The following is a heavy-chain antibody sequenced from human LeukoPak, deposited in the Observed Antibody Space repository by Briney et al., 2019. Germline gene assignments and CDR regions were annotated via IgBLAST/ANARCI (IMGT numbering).Heavy chain of an antibody. CDR3: ARGSGDY. J-gene: IGHJ4*02. V-gene: IGHV3-7*04. Sequence: GGSLRLSCAASGLTFSGCWMNWVRQAPGKGLEWVANIEPDGSEKYYVDSVKGRFTISRDNAKNSLYLQVTSLRAEDTAVYYCARGSGDYSGQGTLVTVSS. CDR1: GLTFSGCW. CDR2: IEPDGSEK.